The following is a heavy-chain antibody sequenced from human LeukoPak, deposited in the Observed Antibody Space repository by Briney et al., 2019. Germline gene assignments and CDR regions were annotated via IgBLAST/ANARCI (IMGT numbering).Heavy chain of an antibody. V-gene: IGHV3-74*01. CDR2: INSEGSST. J-gene: IGHJ5*02. Sequence: GGSLRLSCAASGFSFSSYWMHWVRQAPGKGLVWVSRINSEGSSTSYADSVKGRFTISRDNAKNTLSLEMNSLRAEDTAVYYCARDQRYCSSTSCYRMIWFDAWGQEALVTVSS. D-gene: IGHD2-2*02. CDR1: GFSFSSYW. CDR3: ARDQRYCSSTSCYRMIWFDA.